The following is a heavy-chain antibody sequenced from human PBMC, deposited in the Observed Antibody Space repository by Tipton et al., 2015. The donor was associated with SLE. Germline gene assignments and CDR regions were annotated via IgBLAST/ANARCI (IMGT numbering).Heavy chain of an antibody. Sequence: TLSLTCTVSGDSISRDYWSWIRQPPGGGLEWVAYIYSGGSTNFNPSLKSRVTISVDTSKNQFSLKLSSVTAADTAVYYCARARYFDLWGRGTLVTVSS. J-gene: IGHJ2*01. CDR3: ARARYFDL. CDR2: IYSGGST. CDR1: GDSISRDY. V-gene: IGHV4-59*12.